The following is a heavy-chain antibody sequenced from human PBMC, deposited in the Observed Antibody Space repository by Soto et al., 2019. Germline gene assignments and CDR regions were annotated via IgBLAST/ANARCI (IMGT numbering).Heavy chain of an antibody. Sequence: GGSLRLSCAASGFTFSSYAMSWVCQAPGKGLEWVSAISGSGGSTYYADSVKGRFTISRDNSKNTLYLQMNSLRAEDTAVYYCAKDPTMNTMIAVVALNWFAPWGQGTLVTVSS. V-gene: IGHV3-23*01. CDR2: ISGSGGST. CDR3: AKDPTMNTMIAVVALNWFAP. J-gene: IGHJ5*02. CDR1: GFTFSSYA. D-gene: IGHD3-22*01.